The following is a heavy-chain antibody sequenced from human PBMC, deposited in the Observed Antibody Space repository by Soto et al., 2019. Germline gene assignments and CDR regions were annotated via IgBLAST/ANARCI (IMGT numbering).Heavy chain of an antibody. CDR1: GYTFTSYY. CDR2: INPSGGST. CDR3: AREGNLFGVVPHPFDY. D-gene: IGHD3-3*01. V-gene: IGHV1-46*01. Sequence: GASVKVSCKASGYTFTSYYMHWVRQAPGQGLEWMGIINPSGGSTSYAQKFQGRVTMTRDTSTSTVYMELSSLRSEDTAVYYCAREGNLFGVVPHPFDYWGQGTLVTVYS. J-gene: IGHJ4*02.